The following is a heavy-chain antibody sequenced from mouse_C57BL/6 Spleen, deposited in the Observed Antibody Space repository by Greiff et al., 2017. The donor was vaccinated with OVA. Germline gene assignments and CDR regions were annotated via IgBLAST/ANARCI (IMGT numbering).Heavy chain of an antibody. CDR2: IDPETGGT. CDR1: GYTFTDYE. Sequence: VHLVESGAELVRPGASVTLSCKASGYTFTDYEMHWVKQTPVHGLEWIGAIDPETGGTAYNQKFKGKAILTADKSSSTAYMELRSLTSEDSAVYYCTSKITTVVALDYWGQGTTLTVSS. V-gene: IGHV1-15*01. D-gene: IGHD1-1*01. CDR3: TSKITTVVALDY. J-gene: IGHJ2*01.